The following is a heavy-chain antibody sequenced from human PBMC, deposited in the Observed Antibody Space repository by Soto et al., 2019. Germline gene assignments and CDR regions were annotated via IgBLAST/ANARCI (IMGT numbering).Heavy chain of an antibody. V-gene: IGHV4-39*01. CDR1: GGSISSSSYY. CDR3: ASTVTLTRYGYGAINWFDP. J-gene: IGHJ5*02. Sequence: PSETLSLTCTVSGGSISSSSYYWGWIRQPPGKGLEWIGSIYYSGSTYYNPSLKSRVTISVDTSKNQFSLKLSSVTAADTAVYYCASTVTLTRYGYGAINWFDPWGQGTLVTVSS. CDR2: IYYSGST. D-gene: IGHD5-12*01.